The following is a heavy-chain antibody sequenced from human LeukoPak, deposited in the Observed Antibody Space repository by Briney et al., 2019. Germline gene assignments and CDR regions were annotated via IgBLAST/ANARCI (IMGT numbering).Heavy chain of an antibody. CDR2: IKQDGSEK. V-gene: IGHV3-7*01. CDR3: ARPGYAFDI. J-gene: IGHJ3*02. Sequence: GGSLRLSCAASGFTFSSYSMNWVRQAPGKGLEWVANIKQDGSEKYYVDSVKGRFTISRDNAKNSLYLQMNSLRAEDTAVYYCARPGYAFDIWGQGTMVTVSS. CDR1: GFTFSSYS.